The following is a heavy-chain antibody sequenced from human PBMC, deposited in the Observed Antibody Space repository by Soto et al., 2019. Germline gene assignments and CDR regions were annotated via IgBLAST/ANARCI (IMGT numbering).Heavy chain of an antibody. D-gene: IGHD4-4*01. CDR2: IDVNT. Sequence: QVQLVQSGAEVKQPGASVKVSCKGSGYTFTSYDISWVRQAPGQGLEWMGWIDVNTNYAQKFQGRVTMTTDTSTSTAYLELRSLRSDDTAVYYCARESMSYDYSNLRYWGQGIQVTVSS. CDR1: GYTFTSYD. CDR3: ARESMSYDYSNLRY. J-gene: IGHJ4*02. V-gene: IGHV1-18*04.